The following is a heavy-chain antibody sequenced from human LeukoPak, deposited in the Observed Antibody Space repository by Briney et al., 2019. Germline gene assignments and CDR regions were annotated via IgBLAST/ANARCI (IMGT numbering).Heavy chain of an antibody. J-gene: IGHJ6*02. D-gene: IGHD5-18*01. CDR2: IYYSGST. V-gene: IGHV4-59*01. Sequence: SETLSLTCTVSGGSISRYYWSWIRQPPGKGLEWIGYIYYSGSTNYNPSLKSRVTISVDTSKNQFSLKLSSVTAADAAVYYCARISRLPYYYYGMDVWGQGTTVTVSS. CDR1: GGSISRYY. CDR3: ARISRLPYYYYGMDV.